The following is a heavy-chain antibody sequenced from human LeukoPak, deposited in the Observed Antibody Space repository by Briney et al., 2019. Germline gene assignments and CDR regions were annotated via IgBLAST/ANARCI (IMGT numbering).Heavy chain of an antibody. J-gene: IGHJ4*02. CDR2: IKQDGSET. D-gene: IGHD3/OR15-3a*01. CDR1: RINFNSYW. V-gene: IGHV3-7*01. CDR3: ARALSDFWTGYFFDS. Sequence: GGSLRLSCAVSRINFNSYWMTWVRQAPGKGLEWVANIKQDGSETYYMDSVKGRFSISRDNAKNPLYLQMNSLRAEDTAVYYCARALSDFWTGYFFDSWGQGTLVTVSS.